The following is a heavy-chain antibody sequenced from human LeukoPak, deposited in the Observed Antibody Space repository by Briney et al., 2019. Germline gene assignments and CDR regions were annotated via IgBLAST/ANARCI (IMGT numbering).Heavy chain of an antibody. J-gene: IGHJ4*02. CDR1: GFTFSSYA. Sequence: GGSLRLSCAASGFTFSSYAMSWVRQAPGKGLEWVSSISSSSSYIYYADSVKGRFTISRDNAKNSLYLQMNSLRAEDTAVYYCASCSSTSCYFSNFDYWGQGTLVTVSP. CDR3: ASCSSTSCYFSNFDY. CDR2: ISSSSSYI. D-gene: IGHD2-2*01. V-gene: IGHV3-21*01.